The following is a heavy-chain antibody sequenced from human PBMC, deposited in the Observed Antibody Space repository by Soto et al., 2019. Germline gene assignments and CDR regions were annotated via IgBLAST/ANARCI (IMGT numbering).Heavy chain of an antibody. D-gene: IGHD2-15*01. CDR3: ARRSGGSRIGHFDY. CDR2: IYHSGST. Sequence: QVQLQESGPGLVKPSGTLSLTCAVSSGSISSSNWWSWVRQPPGKGLEWIGEIYHSGSTNYNPSLKSRVTIAVDKSKNQFSLRLSSVTAAATAVYYCARRSGGSRIGHFDYWGQEPWSPSPQ. J-gene: IGHJ4*01. CDR1: SGSISSSNW. V-gene: IGHV4-4*02.